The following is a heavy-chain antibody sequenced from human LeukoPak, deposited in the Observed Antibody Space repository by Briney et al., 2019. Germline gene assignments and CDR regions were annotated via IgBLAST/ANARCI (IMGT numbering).Heavy chain of an antibody. CDR3: ARQFGGNSEFDY. V-gene: IGHV5-51*01. CDR2: IYPGDSDT. D-gene: IGHD4-23*01. J-gene: IGHJ4*02. CDR1: GYSFTTYW. Sequence: GESLKISCEASGYSFTTYWIGLVRQMPGKGLEWMGIIYPGDSDTRYSPSFQGQITISADKSISTAYLQWSSLKASGTAMYYCARQFGGNSEFDYWGQGTLVTVSS.